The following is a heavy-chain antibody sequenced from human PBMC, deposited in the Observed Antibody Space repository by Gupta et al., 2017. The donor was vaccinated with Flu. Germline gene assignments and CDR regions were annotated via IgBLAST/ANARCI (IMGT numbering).Heavy chain of an antibody. CDR2: ISSSGSTI. Sequence: QVQLVESGGGLVKPGGSLRLSCAASGFTFSDYYMSRNRQAPGKGLEWVSYISSSGSTIYYADSVKGRFTISRDNAKNSLYLQMNSLRAEDTAVYYCAREEWELLWSPQGYNWFDPWGQGTLVTVSS. J-gene: IGHJ5*02. D-gene: IGHD1-26*01. V-gene: IGHV3-11*01. CDR3: AREEWELLWSPQGYNWFDP. CDR1: GFTFSDYY.